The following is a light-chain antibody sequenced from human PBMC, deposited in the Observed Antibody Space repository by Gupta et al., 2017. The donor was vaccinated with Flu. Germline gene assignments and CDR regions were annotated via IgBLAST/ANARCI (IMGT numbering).Light chain of an antibody. V-gene: IGKV1-5*03. CDR1: QSISSW. Sequence: DIQMTQSPSTRSVSVGDRVTITCRASQSISSWLAWYQQKPGKAPKLLIYKASSLKSGVPSRFSGSGSGTEFTLTISSLQPDDFATYYCQQYNSYSLWTFGQGTKVEIK. CDR2: KAS. J-gene: IGKJ1*01. CDR3: QQYNSYSLWT.